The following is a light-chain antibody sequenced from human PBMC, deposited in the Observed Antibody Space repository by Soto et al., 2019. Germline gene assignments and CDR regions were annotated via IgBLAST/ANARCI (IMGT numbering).Light chain of an antibody. CDR1: SSDVGAYNY. V-gene: IGLV2-14*01. CDR2: EVN. CDR3: CSFTGTCTLV. Sequence: QSALTQPPSVSGSPGQSVTISCTGTSSDVGAYNYVSWYQQHPGKAPKLMISEVNKRPSGVPNRFSGSKSGNTASLTISGLQVEDEAEYFCCSFTGTCTLVFGRGTKLTVL. J-gene: IGLJ2*01.